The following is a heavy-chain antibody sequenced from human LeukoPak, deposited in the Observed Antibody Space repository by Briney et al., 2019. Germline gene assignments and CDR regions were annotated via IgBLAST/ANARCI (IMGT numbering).Heavy chain of an antibody. J-gene: IGHJ4*02. V-gene: IGHV3-21*01. CDR3: ARDLGMGVPFDY. D-gene: IGHD3-3*01. Sequence: TGGSLRLSCAASGFTFSSYAMSWVRQAPGKGLEWVSSISSSSSYIYYADSVKGRFTISRDNAKNSLYLQMNSLRAEDTAVYYCARDLGMGVPFDYWGQGTLVTVSS. CDR1: GFTFSSYA. CDR2: ISSSSSYI.